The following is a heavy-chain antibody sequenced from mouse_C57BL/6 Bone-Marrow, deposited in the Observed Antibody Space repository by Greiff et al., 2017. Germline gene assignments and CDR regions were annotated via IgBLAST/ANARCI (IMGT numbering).Heavy chain of an antibody. J-gene: IGHJ3*01. D-gene: IGHD2-2*01. Sequence: EVMLVESGGGLVKPGGSLKLSCAASGFTFSSYAMSWVRQTPEKRLEWVATISDGGSYTYYPDNVKGRFTISRDNAKNNLYLQMSHLKSEDTAMYYCARDLLWLRREYWGQGTLVTVSA. V-gene: IGHV5-4*01. CDR3: ARDLLWLRREY. CDR2: ISDGGSYT. CDR1: GFTFSSYA.